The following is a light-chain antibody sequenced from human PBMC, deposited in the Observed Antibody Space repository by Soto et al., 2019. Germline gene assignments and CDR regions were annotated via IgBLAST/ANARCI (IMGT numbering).Light chain of an antibody. V-gene: IGKV1-5*03. J-gene: IGKJ4*01. CDR1: QSITNW. CDR2: MAS. Sequence: DIQMTQSPSTLSASVGDRVTFTCRASQSITNWLAWYQQKPGKAPKLLIYMASILESGVPSRFSGSGSGTESTLTISSRQPDEFATYYCQQYNGYPLTFGGGTKVEIK. CDR3: QQYNGYPLT.